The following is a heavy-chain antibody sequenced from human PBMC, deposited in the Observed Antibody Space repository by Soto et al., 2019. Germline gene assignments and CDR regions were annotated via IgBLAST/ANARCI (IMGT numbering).Heavy chain of an antibody. V-gene: IGHV3-7*01. CDR3: ARDLAAAGTYYYYGMDV. CDR2: IKQDGSEK. CDR1: GFTFSSYW. J-gene: IGHJ6*02. D-gene: IGHD6-13*01. Sequence: GSLRLSCAASGFTFSSYWMSWVRQAPGKGLEWVANIKQDGSEKYYVDSVKGRFTISRDNAKNSLYLQMNSLGAEDTAVYYCARDLAAAGTYYYYGMDVWGQGTTVTVSS.